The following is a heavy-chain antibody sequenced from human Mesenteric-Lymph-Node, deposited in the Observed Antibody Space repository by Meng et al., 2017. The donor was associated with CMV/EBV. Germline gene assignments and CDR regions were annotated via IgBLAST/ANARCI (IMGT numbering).Heavy chain of an antibody. CDR3: ARDDSSGWFPTHFFDF. CDR1: CYFTTYA. CDR2: INTGNGDT. V-gene: IGHV1-3*04. Sequence: CYFTTYAMHWVRQAPGQRLEWMGWINTGNGDTKYSQNFQGRVTITRDTSASTAYMELTSLRSEDTAVYYCARDDSSGWFPTHFFDFWGQGTLVTVSS. J-gene: IGHJ4*02. D-gene: IGHD6-19*01.